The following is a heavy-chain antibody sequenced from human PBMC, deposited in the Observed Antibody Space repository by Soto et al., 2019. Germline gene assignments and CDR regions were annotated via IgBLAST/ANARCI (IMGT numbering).Heavy chain of an antibody. CDR3: GRQEFNGYNDAYFQH. J-gene: IGHJ1*01. CDR1: GGSISSGGYY. CDR2: IYYTGST. D-gene: IGHD5-12*01. Sequence: SETLSLTCTVSGGSISSGGYYWSWIRQHPGKGLEWIGYIYYTGSTNYNPSLKSRVTISVDTSKNQFSLKLSSVTAADTALYYCGRQEFNGYNDAYFQHWGQGTLVTVSS. V-gene: IGHV4-61*08.